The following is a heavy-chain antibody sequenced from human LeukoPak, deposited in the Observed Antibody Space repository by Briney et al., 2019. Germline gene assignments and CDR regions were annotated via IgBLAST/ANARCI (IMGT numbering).Heavy chain of an antibody. J-gene: IGHJ4*02. D-gene: IGHD2-8*01. V-gene: IGHV3-48*03. CDR2: ISSSGSTI. CDR3: ARASGVSVPARY. CDR1: GFTFSSYE. Sequence: GGSLRLSCVASGFTFSSYEINWVRQAPGKGLEWISHISSSGSTIYYADFLRGRFTISRDNAKNSVYLQMNSLRAEDTAVYYCARASGVSVPARYWGQGTLVTVSS.